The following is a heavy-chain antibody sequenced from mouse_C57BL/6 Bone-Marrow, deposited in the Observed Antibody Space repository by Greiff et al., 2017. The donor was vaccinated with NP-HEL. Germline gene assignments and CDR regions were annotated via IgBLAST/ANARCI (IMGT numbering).Heavy chain of an antibody. D-gene: IGHD2-5*01. CDR3: AREGYSNYLAWFAY. V-gene: IGHV1-55*01. CDR1: GYTFTSYW. J-gene: IGHJ3*01. CDR2: IYPGSGST. Sequence: QVQLQQPGAELVKPGASVKMSCKASGYTFTSYWITWVKQRPGQGLEWIGDIYPGSGSTNYNEKFKSKATLTVDTSSSTAYMQLSSLTSEDSAVYYGAREGYSNYLAWFAYWGQGTLVTVSA.